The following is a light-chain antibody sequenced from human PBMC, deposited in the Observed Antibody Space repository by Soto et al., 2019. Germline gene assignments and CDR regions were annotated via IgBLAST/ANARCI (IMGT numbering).Light chain of an antibody. CDR2: GAS. CDR1: QSVSSN. V-gene: IGKV3-15*01. J-gene: IGKJ1*01. Sequence: IVMTQSPATLSVSLGERATLSCRASQSVSSNLAWYQQKPGQAPRLLIYGASTRATGIPARFSGSGSGTEFTLTISSLQSEDFAVYYCQQYNNWPGTFGQGTKVDIK. CDR3: QQYNNWPGT.